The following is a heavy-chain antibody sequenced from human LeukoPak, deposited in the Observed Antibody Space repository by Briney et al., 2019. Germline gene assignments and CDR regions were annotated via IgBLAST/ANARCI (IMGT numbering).Heavy chain of an antibody. J-gene: IGHJ4*02. V-gene: IGHV3-7*03. CDR1: GFTFSSYW. CDR3: AKGSRMDRTGTQDY. Sequence: PGGSLRLSCAASGFTFSSYWMSWVRQAPGKGLEWVANIKQDGSEKYYVDSVKGRFTISRDNAKNSLYLQMNSLRAEDTAVYYCAKGSRMDRTGTQDYWGQGTLVTVSS. CDR2: IKQDGSEK. D-gene: IGHD1-1*01.